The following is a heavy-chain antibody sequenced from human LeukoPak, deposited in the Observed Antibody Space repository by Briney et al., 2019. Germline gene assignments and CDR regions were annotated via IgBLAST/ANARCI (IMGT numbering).Heavy chain of an antibody. V-gene: IGHV4-34*01. J-gene: IGHJ4*02. CDR1: GGSISSYY. D-gene: IGHD3-9*01. CDR2: INHSGST. CDR3: ARVGRLTGYYSTSRRGYFDY. Sequence: SETLSLTCTVSGGSISSYYWSWIRQPPGKGLEWIGEINHSGSTNYNPSLKSRVTISVDTSKNQFSLKLSSVTAADTAVYYCARVGRLTGYYSTSRRGYFDYWGQGTLVTVSS.